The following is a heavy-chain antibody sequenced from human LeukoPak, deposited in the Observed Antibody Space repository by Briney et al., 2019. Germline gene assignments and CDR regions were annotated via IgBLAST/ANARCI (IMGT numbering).Heavy chain of an antibody. D-gene: IGHD3-9*01. CDR2: ISAYNGNT. CDR3: ARDRLGYFDTSNLDY. CDR1: GYTFTSYG. Sequence: ASVKVSCKASGYTFTSYGINWVRQAPGQGLEWMGWISAYNGNTNYAKKLQGRVTMTTDTSTSTAYMELRSLRSDDTAVYYCARDRLGYFDTSNLDYWGQGTLVTVSS. V-gene: IGHV1-18*01. J-gene: IGHJ4*02.